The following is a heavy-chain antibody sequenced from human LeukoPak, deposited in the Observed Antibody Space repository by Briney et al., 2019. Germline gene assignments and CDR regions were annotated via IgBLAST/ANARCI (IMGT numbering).Heavy chain of an antibody. D-gene: IGHD6-19*01. Sequence: PSETLSLTCTVSGVSISSGGYYWRWIRQHPGKGLEWIGYIYYSGSNYYNPSLKSRVTISVDTSKNQFSLKLSSVTAADTAVYYCARVAVAGTVLTFDYWGQGTLVTVSS. J-gene: IGHJ4*02. V-gene: IGHV4-31*03. CDR2: IYYSGSN. CDR3: ARVAVAGTVLTFDY. CDR1: GVSISSGGYY.